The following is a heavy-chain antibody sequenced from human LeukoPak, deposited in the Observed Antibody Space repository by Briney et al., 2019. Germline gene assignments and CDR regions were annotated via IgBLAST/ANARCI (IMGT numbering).Heavy chain of an antibody. CDR3: ARSGSTDLEYYFDY. J-gene: IGHJ4*02. D-gene: IGHD2-2*01. CDR2: INPNSGGT. CDR1: GYTFTGYY. V-gene: IGHV1-2*04. Sequence: ASVKVSCKASGYTFTGYYMHWVRQAPGQGLEWMGWINPNSGGTNYAQKFQGWVTMTRDTSNSTAYMELSRLRSDDTAVYYCARSGSTDLEYYFDYWGQGTLVTVSS.